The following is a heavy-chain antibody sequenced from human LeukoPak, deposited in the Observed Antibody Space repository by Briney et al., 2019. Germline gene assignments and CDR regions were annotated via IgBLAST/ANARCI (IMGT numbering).Heavy chain of an antibody. Sequence: ASVKVSCKASGYTFTNYAMHWVRQAPGQRLEWMGWINAGNGNTKYSQKFQGRVTITRDTSASTAYMDLRSLRSDDTAVYYCARILGRHVWFGEFGDAFDIWGQGTMVTVSS. V-gene: IGHV1-3*01. D-gene: IGHD3-10*01. J-gene: IGHJ3*02. CDR2: INAGNGNT. CDR3: ARILGRHVWFGEFGDAFDI. CDR1: GYTFTNYA.